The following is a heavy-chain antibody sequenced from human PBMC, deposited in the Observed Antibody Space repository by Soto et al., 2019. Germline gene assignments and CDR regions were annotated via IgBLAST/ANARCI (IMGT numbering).Heavy chain of an antibody. Sequence: QVQLVQSGAEVKKPGASVKVSCKGSGYTFASHGISWVRQAPGQGIEWMGWISADNSNRNYAEKFQGRVTMTTDTSTSTAYLEVRSLRSDDTAVYYCARDAWKQCPGDYWGQGTLVTVSS. D-gene: IGHD5-18*01. CDR1: GYTFASHG. CDR3: ARDAWKQCPGDY. V-gene: IGHV1-18*01. CDR2: ISADNSNR. J-gene: IGHJ4*02.